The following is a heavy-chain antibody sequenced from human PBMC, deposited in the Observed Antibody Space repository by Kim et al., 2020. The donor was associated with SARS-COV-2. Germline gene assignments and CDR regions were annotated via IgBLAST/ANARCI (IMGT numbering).Heavy chain of an antibody. Sequence: GGSLRLSCAASGFTFSSYGMHWVRQAPGKGLEWVAVISYDGSNKYYADSVKGRFTISRDNSKNTLYLQMNSLRAEDTAVYYCAKDRDSRGYEWGQGTLVTVSS. CDR1: GFTFSSYG. CDR2: ISYDGSNK. J-gene: IGHJ4*02. D-gene: IGHD3-22*01. CDR3: AKDRDSRGYE. V-gene: IGHV3-30*18.